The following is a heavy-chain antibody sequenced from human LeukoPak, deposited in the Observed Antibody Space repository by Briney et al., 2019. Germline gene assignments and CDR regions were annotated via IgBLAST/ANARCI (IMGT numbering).Heavy chain of an antibody. Sequence: SETLSLTCTVSGGSISSYYWSWIRQPPGKGLEWIGYIYYSGSTNYNPSLKSRVTISVDTSKNQFSLKLSSVTAADTAVYYCARRLNMYLQFGYWGQGTLVTVSS. CDR3: ARRLNMYLQFGY. J-gene: IGHJ4*02. V-gene: IGHV4-59*08. D-gene: IGHD2-2*01. CDR1: GGSISSYY. CDR2: IYYSGST.